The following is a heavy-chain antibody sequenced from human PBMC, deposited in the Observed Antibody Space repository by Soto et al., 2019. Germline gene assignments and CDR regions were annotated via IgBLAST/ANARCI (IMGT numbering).Heavy chain of an antibody. J-gene: IGHJ4*02. V-gene: IGHV4-30-2*01. Sequence: QLQLQESGSGLVKPSQTLSLTCAVSGGSISSGGYSWSWIRQPPGKGLEWIGYIYHSGSTYYNPSLKSRVTISVDRSKNQFSLKLSSVTAADTAVYYCARLKSPNDYSTLYYFDYWGQGTLVTVSS. CDR3: ARLKSPNDYSTLYYFDY. D-gene: IGHD4-4*01. CDR1: GGSISSGGYS. CDR2: IYHSGST.